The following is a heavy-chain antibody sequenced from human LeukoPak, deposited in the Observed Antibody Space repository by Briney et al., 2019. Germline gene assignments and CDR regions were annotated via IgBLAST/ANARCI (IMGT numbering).Heavy chain of an antibody. CDR3: ARDPDLSGYSFFDS. Sequence: GGSLRLSCAASGFALSGYWMHWVRQAPGKGPVWVSRISGDGSRTAYADSVKGRFTISRDNAKNTLYLQMNSLRAEDTAVYYCARDPDLSGYSFFDSWGQGTLVTVSS. CDR2: ISGDGSRT. CDR1: GFALSGYW. V-gene: IGHV3-74*01. J-gene: IGHJ4*02. D-gene: IGHD3-22*01.